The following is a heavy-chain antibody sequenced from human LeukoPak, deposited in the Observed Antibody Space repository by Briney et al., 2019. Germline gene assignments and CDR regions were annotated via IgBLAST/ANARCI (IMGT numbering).Heavy chain of an antibody. CDR1: GYTFTCYG. CDR2: ISAYNGNT. D-gene: IGHD3-10*01. J-gene: IGHJ5*02. V-gene: IGHV1-18*01. CDR3: ARVWFGESNWFDP. Sequence: ASLKVSCKASGYTFTCYGISWVRQAPGQGLEWMGWISAYNGNTNYAQKLQGRVTMTTDTSTSTAYMELRSLRSDDTAVYYCARVWFGESNWFDPWGQGTLVTVSS.